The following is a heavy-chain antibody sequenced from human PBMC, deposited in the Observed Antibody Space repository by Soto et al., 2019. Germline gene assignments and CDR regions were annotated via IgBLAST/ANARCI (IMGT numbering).Heavy chain of an antibody. D-gene: IGHD3-16*01. CDR3: ARDPYLGDHQY. CDR1: GYTFTTYG. V-gene: IGHV1-18*01. CDR2: ISAYSGKT. J-gene: IGHJ4*02. Sequence: QVQLVQSGGEVKKAGDSVKVSCKTSGYTFTTYGISWVRQAPGQGLEWVGWISAYSGKTHYAQKFQGKVSMTTDTSTNTAYLELRSLRSDDTAVYYCARDPYLGDHQYWGQGTLVTVSS.